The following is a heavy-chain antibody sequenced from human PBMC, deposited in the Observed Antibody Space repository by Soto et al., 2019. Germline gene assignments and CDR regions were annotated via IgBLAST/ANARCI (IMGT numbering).Heavy chain of an antibody. D-gene: IGHD3-22*01. V-gene: IGHV1-69*13. CDR3: AREMDRSVYYSWFDP. Sequence: GASVKVSCKASGGTFNSYAIIWVRQAPGQGLEWMGGIIPISGTRNYAQKFQGRVTISADESTSTAYMELSSLRSEDTAVYYCAREMDRSVYYSWFDPWGQGTLVTVSS. CDR1: GGTFNSYA. J-gene: IGHJ5*02. CDR2: IIPISGTR.